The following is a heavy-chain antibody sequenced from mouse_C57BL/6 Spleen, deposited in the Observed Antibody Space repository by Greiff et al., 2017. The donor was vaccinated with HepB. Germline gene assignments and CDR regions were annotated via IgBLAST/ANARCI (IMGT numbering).Heavy chain of an antibody. V-gene: IGHV5-6*01. Sequence: EVHLVESGGDLVKPGGSLKLSCAASGFTFSSYGMSWVRQTPDKRLEWVATISSGGSYTYYPDSVKGRFTISRDNAKNTLYLQMSSLKSEDTAMYYCARQRGYSNSPRYAMDYWGQGTSVTVSS. CDR2: ISSGGSYT. CDR1: GFTFSSYG. CDR3: ARQRGYSNSPRYAMDY. J-gene: IGHJ4*01. D-gene: IGHD2-5*01.